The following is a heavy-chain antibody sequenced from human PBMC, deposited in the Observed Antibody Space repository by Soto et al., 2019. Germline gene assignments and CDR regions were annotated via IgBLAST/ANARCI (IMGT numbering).Heavy chain of an antibody. V-gene: IGHV2-5*01. CDR3: AHRLGASSTSGGALDI. Sequence: QITLKESGPSLVEPTQTLTLTCSFSGFSLTTGGAGVGWVRQPPGKALEWLALIYWNDVKRNSPSLKSRLTITKDTSKTQVVLTMTNMEPVDTATYFCAHRLGASSTSGGALDIWGQGTMVIVSS. J-gene: IGHJ3*02. CDR1: GFSLTTGGAG. D-gene: IGHD3-16*01. CDR2: IYWNDVK.